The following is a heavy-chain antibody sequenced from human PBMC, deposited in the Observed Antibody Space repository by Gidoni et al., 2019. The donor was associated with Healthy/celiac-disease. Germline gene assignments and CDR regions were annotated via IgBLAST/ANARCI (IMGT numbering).Heavy chain of an antibody. CDR3: AKGGNDFWSGYLDY. CDR1: GFTFSSYG. J-gene: IGHJ4*02. Sequence: QVQLVESGGGVVQPGRSLRLSCAAPGFTFSSYGMHWVRQAPGKGLEWVAVISYDRSNKYYADSVKGRFTISRDNSKNTLYLQMNSLRAEDTAVYYCAKGGNDFWSGYLDYWGQGTLVTVSS. V-gene: IGHV3-30*18. CDR2: ISYDRSNK. D-gene: IGHD3-3*01.